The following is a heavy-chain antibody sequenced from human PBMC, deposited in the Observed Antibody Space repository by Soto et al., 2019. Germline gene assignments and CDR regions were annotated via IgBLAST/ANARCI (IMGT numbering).Heavy chain of an antibody. D-gene: IGHD3-22*01. CDR1: GGTFSSYA. CDR3: ARDTAGYYYDSSGYPDAFDI. V-gene: IGHV1-69*01. J-gene: IGHJ3*02. CDR2: VIPIFGTA. Sequence: QVQLVQSGAEVKKPGSSVKVSCKASGGTFSSYAISWVRQAPGQGLEWMGGVIPIFGTANYAQKFQGRVTITADESTSTAYMELSSLRSEYTAVYYCARDTAGYYYDSSGYPDAFDIWGQGTMVTVSS.